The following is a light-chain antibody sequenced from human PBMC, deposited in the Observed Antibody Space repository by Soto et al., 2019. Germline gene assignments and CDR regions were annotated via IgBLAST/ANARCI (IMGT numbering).Light chain of an antibody. Sequence: DLQMTQSPSSLSASVGDRVTITCRASQSISSHLNWYQQRPGKAPNLLIYAASSLQSGVPSRFSGSRSGTDFTLPISSLQPEDFATYYCQQSYSTPRTFGQGTKVEIK. CDR1: QSISSH. J-gene: IGKJ1*01. CDR2: AAS. CDR3: QQSYSTPRT. V-gene: IGKV1-39*01.